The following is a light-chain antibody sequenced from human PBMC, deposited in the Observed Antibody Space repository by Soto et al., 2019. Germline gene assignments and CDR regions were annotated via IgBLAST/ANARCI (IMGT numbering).Light chain of an antibody. J-gene: IGLJ1*01. V-gene: IGLV2-14*01. CDR1: SSDVGIYNY. Sequence: QSALTQPASVSGSPGQSITISCTGTSSDVGIYNYVSWYQQHPGKAPKLMIFEVSNRPSGVSNRFSGSKSGNTASLTISGLQAEDEVDYYCSSYTSSSTYVFGTGTKLTVL. CDR3: SSYTSSSTYV. CDR2: EVS.